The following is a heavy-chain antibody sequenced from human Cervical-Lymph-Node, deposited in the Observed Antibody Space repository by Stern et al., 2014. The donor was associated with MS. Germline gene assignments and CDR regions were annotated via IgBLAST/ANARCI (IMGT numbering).Heavy chain of an antibody. D-gene: IGHD4-17*01. CDR3: ARVWSRYGDYGMDV. V-gene: IGHV7-4-1*02. J-gene: IGHJ6*02. Sequence: VQLVESGSELKKPGASVKVSCKASGYIFTNYAMNWVRQAPGQGLAWMGWLHTNTGNPTYAQGFTGRFVFSLDTSVSTAYLQISSLKAEDTAVYYCARVWSRYGDYGMDVWGQGTTVTVSS. CDR2: LHTNTGNP. CDR1: GYIFTNYA.